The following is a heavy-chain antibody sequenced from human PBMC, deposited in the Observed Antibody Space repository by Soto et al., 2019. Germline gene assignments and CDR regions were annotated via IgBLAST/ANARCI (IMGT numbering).Heavy chain of an antibody. J-gene: IGHJ6*03. CDR1: SGSISSSNW. CDR2: IYHSGST. V-gene: IGHV4-4*02. CDR3: ARGSGIAVAGTSYYYMDV. D-gene: IGHD6-19*01. Sequence: ASETVSLTCADSSGSISSSNWWSWVRQPPGKGLEWIGEIYHSGSTNYNPSLKSRVTISVDKSKNQFSLKLSSVTAADTAVYYCARGSGIAVAGTSYYYMDVWGKGTTVTVSS.